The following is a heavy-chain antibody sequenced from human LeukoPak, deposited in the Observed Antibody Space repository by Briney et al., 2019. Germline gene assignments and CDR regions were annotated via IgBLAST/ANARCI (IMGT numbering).Heavy chain of an antibody. CDR1: GYTLTELS. Sequence: ASVKVSCKISGYTLTELSMNWVRQAPGKGLEWLGGFEPEHGKTIYAQKFQGRVTVTGDTSSDTGYMELSSLRSEDTAMYYCAIGAAFDPLTFDFWGQGTLVTVSS. J-gene: IGHJ4*02. D-gene: IGHD4/OR15-4a*01. CDR3: AIGAAFDPLTFDF. V-gene: IGHV1-24*01. CDR2: FEPEHGKT.